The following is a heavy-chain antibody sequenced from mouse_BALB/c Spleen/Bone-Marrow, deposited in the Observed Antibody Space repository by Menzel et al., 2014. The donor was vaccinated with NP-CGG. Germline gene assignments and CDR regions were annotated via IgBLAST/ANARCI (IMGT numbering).Heavy chain of an antibody. V-gene: IGHV5-12-2*01. CDR2: ISNGGGST. J-gene: IGHJ3*01. CDR3: ARGIYCSGSICAY. CDR1: GFTFSSYT. D-gene: IGHD1-1*01. Sequence: EVKLVESGGGLVQPGGSLKLSCAASGFTFSSYTMSWVRQTPEKRLEWVAYISNGGGSTYYPDTVKGRFTISRDNAKNTLYVQMSSRKSEDTAIYYCARGIYCSGSICAYWGQGTLVTVSA.